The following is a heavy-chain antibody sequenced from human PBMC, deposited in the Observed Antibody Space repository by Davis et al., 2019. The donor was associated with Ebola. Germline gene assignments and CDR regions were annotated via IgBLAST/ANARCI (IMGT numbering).Heavy chain of an antibody. Sequence: SETLSLTCTVSGDFISTYYWTWIRQPPGKGLEWIGNIHYLGNTNYNPSLKSRVTMSVDMSKNQFSLKLSSVTAADTAVYYCARGNYGDYIVLYYYNMDVWGQGTAVTVSS. D-gene: IGHD4-17*01. V-gene: IGHV4-59*01. CDR2: IHYLGNT. J-gene: IGHJ6*02. CDR1: GDFISTYY. CDR3: ARGNYGDYIVLYYYNMDV.